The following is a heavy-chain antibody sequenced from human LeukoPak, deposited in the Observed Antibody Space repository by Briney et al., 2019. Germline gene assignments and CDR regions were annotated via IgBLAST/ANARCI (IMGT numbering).Heavy chain of an antibody. J-gene: IGHJ4*02. CDR3: VRDLGGRSGH. D-gene: IGHD1-26*01. Sequence: PGGSLRLSWAAAGFTFSSNWMHWVRQAPGKGLVWVSRINEDESTAKYADSVKGRSSIVRDNAKNPLYLQMNSLRAEDTAVYSCVRDLGGRSGHWGQGNLVTVSS. CDR1: GFTFSSNW. V-gene: IGHV3-74*03. CDR2: INEDESTA.